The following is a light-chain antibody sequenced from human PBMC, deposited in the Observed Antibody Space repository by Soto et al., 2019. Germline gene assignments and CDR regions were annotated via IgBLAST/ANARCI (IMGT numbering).Light chain of an antibody. Sequence: QSVLTQPPSVSAAPGQKVTISCSGSSSNIGNNYVSWYQQLPGTAPKLLIYDNNKRPSGIPHRFSGSKSGTSATLGITGLQTGDEADYYCGTWDSGLRVVFGTGTKLTVL. CDR1: SSNIGNNY. CDR2: DNN. J-gene: IGLJ1*01. V-gene: IGLV1-51*01. CDR3: GTWDSGLRVV.